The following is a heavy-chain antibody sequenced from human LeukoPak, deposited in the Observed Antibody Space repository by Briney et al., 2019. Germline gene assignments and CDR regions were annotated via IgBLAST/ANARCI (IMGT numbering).Heavy chain of an antibody. Sequence: GGSLRLSCVASGFTFGKYWMSWVRQAPGKGLEWMANIKLDGSEKNYVDSVKGRFTISRDNTKNSLYLQMNSLRVEDTAVFYCARDQYDTWSRRGNFDSWGQGTLVIVSS. CDR2: IKLDGSEK. D-gene: IGHD3-3*01. J-gene: IGHJ4*02. V-gene: IGHV3-7*03. CDR1: GFTFGKYW. CDR3: ARDQYDTWSRRGNFDS.